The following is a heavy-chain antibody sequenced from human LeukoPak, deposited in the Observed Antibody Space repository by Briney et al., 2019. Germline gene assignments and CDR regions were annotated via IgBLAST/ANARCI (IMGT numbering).Heavy chain of an antibody. Sequence: GGSLRLSCAASGFTFSSYAMHWVRQAPGKGLEWVAVISYDGSNKYYADSVKGRFTISRDNARNTLYLQMNSLRPEDTAIYYCASDRVFYGLDVWGQGTTVTVSS. CDR3: ASDRVFYGLDV. V-gene: IGHV3-30-3*01. CDR2: ISYDGSNK. J-gene: IGHJ6*02. CDR1: GFTFSSYA.